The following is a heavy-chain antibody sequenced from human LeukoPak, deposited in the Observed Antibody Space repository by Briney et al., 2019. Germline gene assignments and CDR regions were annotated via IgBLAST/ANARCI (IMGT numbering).Heavy chain of an antibody. J-gene: IGHJ4*02. CDR1: GGSINSYY. CDR2: IYTRGST. CDR3: ASGPLDCSSTSCYSVY. Sequence: SETLSLTCTVSGGSINSYYWGWIRQPAGKGLEWIGRIYTRGSTNYNPSLKSRVTMSVDTSKNQFSLNLSSVTAADTAVYYCASGPLDCSSTSCYSVYWGQGTLVTVSS. V-gene: IGHV4-4*07. D-gene: IGHD2-2*01.